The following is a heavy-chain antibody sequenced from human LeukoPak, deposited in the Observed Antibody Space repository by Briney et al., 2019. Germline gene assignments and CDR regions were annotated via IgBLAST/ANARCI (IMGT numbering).Heavy chain of an antibody. Sequence: SETLSLTCDVSGYSIRSGYYWGWIRQPPGKGLEWIGSIYQSGSTYYNPSLYSRVAISVDTSKNQFSLKLSSVTAADTAVYYCARDNAEQLVVGGCFDVWGRGTLVTVTS. J-gene: IGHJ2*01. D-gene: IGHD6-13*01. CDR1: GYSIRSGYY. CDR2: IYQSGST. V-gene: IGHV4-38-2*02. CDR3: ARDNAEQLVVGGCFDV.